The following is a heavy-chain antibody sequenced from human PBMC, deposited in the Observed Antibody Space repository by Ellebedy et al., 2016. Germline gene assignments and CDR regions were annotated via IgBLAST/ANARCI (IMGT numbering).Heavy chain of an antibody. CDR2: INAGNGNT. CDR1: GYTFTSYA. Sequence: ASVKVSCKASGYTFTSYAMHWVRQAPGQRLEWMGWINAGNGNTKYSQKFQGRVTITRDTSASTAYMELSSLRSEDTAVYYCAREYSSSDSCAFDIWGQGTMVTVSS. V-gene: IGHV1-3*01. D-gene: IGHD6-6*01. CDR3: AREYSSSDSCAFDI. J-gene: IGHJ3*02.